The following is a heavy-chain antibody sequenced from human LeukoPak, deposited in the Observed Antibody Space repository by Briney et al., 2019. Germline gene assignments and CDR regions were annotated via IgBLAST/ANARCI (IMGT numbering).Heavy chain of an antibody. CDR2: TSWNGKST. D-gene: IGHD2/OR15-2a*01. V-gene: IGHV3-43D*04. J-gene: IGHJ4*02. CDR1: GFTFDDYA. Sequence: GGFLRLSCAASGFTFDDYAMHWVRQAPGKGLEWVSLTSWNGKSTYYSHSTKGRFTISRDNSKNFLSLQMNSLRPEDTAWYYCVKGVKYTNYFHTGLFDSWGQGTLVTVSS. CDR3: VKGVKYTNYFHTGLFDS.